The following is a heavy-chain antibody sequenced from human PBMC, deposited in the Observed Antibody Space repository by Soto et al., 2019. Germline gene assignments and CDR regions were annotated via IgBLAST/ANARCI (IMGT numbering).Heavy chain of an antibody. CDR1: GGSISSSNW. CDR3: ARDRGSGSGPYYFDY. CDR2: IYHSGST. J-gene: IGHJ4*02. D-gene: IGHD3-10*01. Sequence: PSETLSLTCAVSGGSISSSNWWSWVRQPPGKGLEWIGEIYHSGSTNYNPSLKSRVTISVDKSKNQFSLKLSSVTAADTAVYYCARDRGSGSGPYYFDYWGQGTLVTSPQ. V-gene: IGHV4-4*02.